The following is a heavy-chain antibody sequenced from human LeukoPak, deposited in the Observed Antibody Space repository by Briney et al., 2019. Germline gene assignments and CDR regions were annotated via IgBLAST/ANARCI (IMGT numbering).Heavy chain of an antibody. CDR1: GFPFSRYW. Sequence: GGSLRLSCAASGFPFSRYWMSWVRQAPGKGLEWVANIKQDGSEKYYVDSVKGRFTISRDNAKNSLYLQMNSLRAEDTAVYHCARDWFTPVAGYEGGDYWGQGTLVTVSS. J-gene: IGHJ4*02. D-gene: IGHD6-19*01. CDR2: IKQDGSEK. CDR3: ARDWFTPVAGYEGGDY. V-gene: IGHV3-7*01.